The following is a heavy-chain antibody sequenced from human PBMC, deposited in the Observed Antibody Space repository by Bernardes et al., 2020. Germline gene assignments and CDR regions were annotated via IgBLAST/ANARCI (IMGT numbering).Heavy chain of an antibody. CDR3: ARGAVAGTREFDY. Sequence: VGSLFLSCAASGFSFSISGMHWVRQAPGQGLEWVAIILYDETNKYYVDSVKGRFTISRDNSKNTLYLQMNSLRAEDTGVYYCARGAVAGTREFDYWGQGTLVTVSS. CDR2: ILYDETNK. V-gene: IGHV3-33*05. CDR1: GFSFSISG. J-gene: IGHJ4*02. D-gene: IGHD6-19*01.